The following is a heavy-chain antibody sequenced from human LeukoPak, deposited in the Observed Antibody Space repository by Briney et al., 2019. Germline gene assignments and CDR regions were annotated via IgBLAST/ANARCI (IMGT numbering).Heavy chain of an antibody. Sequence: GGSLRLSCAASGFSLSSHWMTWVRQAPGKGPEWVANINHDGSEKYYIDSVKGRFTISRDNAKSSLYLQMNSLRGDDTAVYYCARDGLAVAVNSYYYYYMDVWGKGTTVTVSS. V-gene: IGHV3-7*01. D-gene: IGHD6-19*01. CDR3: ARDGLAVAVNSYYYYYMDV. CDR1: GFSLSSHW. CDR2: INHDGSEK. J-gene: IGHJ6*03.